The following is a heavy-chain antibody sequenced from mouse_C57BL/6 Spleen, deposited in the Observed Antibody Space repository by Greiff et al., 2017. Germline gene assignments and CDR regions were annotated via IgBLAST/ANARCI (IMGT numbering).Heavy chain of an antibody. V-gene: IGHV1-18*01. J-gene: IGHJ3*01. D-gene: IGHD1-1*01. CDR2: INPNNGGT. Sequence: EVKLMESGPELVKPGASVKIPCKASGYTFTDYNMDWVKQSHGKSLEWIGDINPNNGGTIYNQKFKGKATLTVDKSSSTAYMELRSLTSEDTAVYYCARSDYGSNPWGQGTLVTVSA. CDR3: ARSDYGSNP. CDR1: GYTFTDYN.